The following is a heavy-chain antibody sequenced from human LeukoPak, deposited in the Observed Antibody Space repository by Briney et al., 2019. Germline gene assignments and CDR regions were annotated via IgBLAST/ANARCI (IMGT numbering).Heavy chain of an antibody. CDR2: IIPIFGTA. D-gene: IGHD3-22*01. CDR3: ARDWFSSGFPYY. CDR1: GGTFSSYA. V-gene: IGHV1-69*01. Sequence: GASVKVSCKASGGTFSSYAISWVRQAPGQGLEWMGGIIPIFGTANYAQKFQGRVTITADESTSTAYMELSSLRSEDTAVYYCARDWFSSGFPYYWGQGTLVTVSS. J-gene: IGHJ4*02.